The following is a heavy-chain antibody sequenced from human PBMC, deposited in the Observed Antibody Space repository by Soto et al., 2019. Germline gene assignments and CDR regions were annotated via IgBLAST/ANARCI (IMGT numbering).Heavy chain of an antibody. CDR1: GYRFTTYY. CDR2: INPTGGST. J-gene: IGHJ4*02. V-gene: IGHV1-46*01. CDR3: ARDLAAGDL. Sequence: QAHRGQSGAEVRKPGASVKVSCKTSGYRFTTYYIHWMRQAPGHGLEWMAIINPTGGSTNYAQKFLGRIILTMDTSTSTVYMEVSSLRSEDTAVDYCARDLAAGDLWVQGTLVTVSS. D-gene: IGHD2-21*01.